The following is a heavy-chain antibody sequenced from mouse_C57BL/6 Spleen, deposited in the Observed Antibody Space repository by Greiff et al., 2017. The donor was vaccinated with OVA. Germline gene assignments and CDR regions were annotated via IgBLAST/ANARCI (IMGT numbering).Heavy chain of an antibody. CDR1: GFTFSSYA. V-gene: IGHV5-4*01. CDR2: ISDGGSYT. D-gene: IGHD2-2*01. CDR3: ARDGHGSYAMDY. Sequence: EVKLMESGGGLVKPGGSLKLSCAASGFTFSSYAMSWVRQTPEKRLEWVATISDGGSYTYYPDNVKGRFTISRDNAKNNLYLQMSHLKSEDTAMYYCARDGHGSYAMDYWGQGTSVTVSS. J-gene: IGHJ4*01.